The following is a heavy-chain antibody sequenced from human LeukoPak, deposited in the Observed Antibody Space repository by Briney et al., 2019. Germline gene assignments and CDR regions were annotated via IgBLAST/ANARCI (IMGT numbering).Heavy chain of an antibody. CDR3: AKETPIWSGYYYYYGMDV. D-gene: IGHD3-3*01. CDR2: ISGSGGST. J-gene: IGHJ6*02. V-gene: IGHV3-23*01. CDR1: AFTFSSYA. Sequence: PWGSLRLSCAASAFTFSSYAMSWVRQAPGKGLEWVSAISGSGGSTYYAGSVKGRFTISRDNSKNTLYLQMNSLRAEDTAVYYCAKETPIWSGYYYYYGMDVWGQGTTVTVS.